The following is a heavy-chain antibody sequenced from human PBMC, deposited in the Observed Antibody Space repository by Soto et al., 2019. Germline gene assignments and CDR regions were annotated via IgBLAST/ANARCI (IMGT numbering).Heavy chain of an antibody. J-gene: IGHJ4*02. V-gene: IGHV3-9*01. Sequence: EVQLVESGGGLVQPGRSLRLSCAASGFTFDDYAMHWVRQAPGKGREWVSGISWNSGSIGYADSVKGRFTISRDNAKNSLYLQMNSLRAEDTALYYCAKGSGYDSAAFVDYWGQGTLVTVSS. CDR2: ISWNSGSI. CDR3: AKGSGYDSAAFVDY. D-gene: IGHD5-12*01. CDR1: GFTFDDYA.